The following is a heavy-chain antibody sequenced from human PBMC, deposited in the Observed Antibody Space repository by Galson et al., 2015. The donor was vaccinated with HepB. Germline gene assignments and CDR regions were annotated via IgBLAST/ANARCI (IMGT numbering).Heavy chain of an antibody. CDR3: VKVSGEIIVSDPFDL. Sequence: SLRLSCAASGFTFSSYAMSWVRQAPGKGLEWVGFISYDGNNKFYADSVKGRFTISRDNSKNTLSVEMSSLRTEDTGVYYCVKVSGEIIVSDPFDLWGQGTLVTVSS. CDR1: GFTFSSYA. J-gene: IGHJ3*01. D-gene: IGHD1-26*01. V-gene: IGHV3-30*04. CDR2: ISYDGNNK.